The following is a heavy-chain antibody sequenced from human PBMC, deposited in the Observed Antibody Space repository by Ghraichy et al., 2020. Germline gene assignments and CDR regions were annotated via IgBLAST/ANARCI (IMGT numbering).Heavy chain of an antibody. J-gene: IGHJ4*02. V-gene: IGHV4-31*03. CDR3: ARAAGGDGQFFDY. CDR2: IYHSGSA. Sequence: SETLSLTCTVSGGPISNGGYYWSWIRQHPGKGLEWIGYIYHSGSAYYNPSLRSRVTLSVDTSKNQFSLKVTSVTAADTAVYYCARAAGGDGQFFDYWGQGTLVTVSS. CDR1: GGPISNGGYY. D-gene: IGHD5-24*01.